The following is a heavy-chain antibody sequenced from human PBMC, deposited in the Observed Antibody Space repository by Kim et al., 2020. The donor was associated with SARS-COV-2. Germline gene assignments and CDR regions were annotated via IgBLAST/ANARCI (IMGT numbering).Heavy chain of an antibody. V-gene: IGHV3-49*03. D-gene: IGHD3-9*01. CDR3: TRDYDILTGYPAW. CDR2: IRSKAYGGTT. Sequence: GWSLRLSCTASGFTFGDYAMSWFRQAPGKGLEWVGFIRSKAYGGTTEYAASVKGRFTISRDDSKSIAYLQMNSLKTEDTAVYYCTRDYDILTGYPAWWGQGTLVTVSS. CDR1: GFTFGDYA. J-gene: IGHJ4*02.